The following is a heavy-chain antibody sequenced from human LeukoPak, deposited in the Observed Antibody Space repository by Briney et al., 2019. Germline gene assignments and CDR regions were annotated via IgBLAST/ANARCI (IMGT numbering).Heavy chain of an antibody. CDR1: GGSISSSSYS. CDR3: ARRDDSSGYHKVFDY. V-gene: IGHV4-39*01. D-gene: IGHD3-22*01. J-gene: IGHJ4*02. CDR2: IYYTGST. Sequence: PSETLSLTCTVSGGSISSSSYSWGWIRQPPGKGLEWIGNIYYTGSTYYNPSLKSRVTISIDTSKNQFYLKLSSLTAADTAVYYCARRDDSSGYHKVFDYWGPGTLVTVSS.